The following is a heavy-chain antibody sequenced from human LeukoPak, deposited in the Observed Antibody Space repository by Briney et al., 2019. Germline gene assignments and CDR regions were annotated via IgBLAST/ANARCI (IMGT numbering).Heavy chain of an antibody. CDR3: ARARDSSSWYEKENYYMDV. D-gene: IGHD6-13*01. CDR1: GFTFSSFS. Sequence: GGSLRLSCAASGFTFSSFSMNWVRQAPGKGLEWVSYISTSSSTIYYADSVKGRFTISRDNAKNSLYLQMNSLRAEDTAVYYCARARDSSSWYEKENYYMDVWGKGTTVTISS. CDR2: ISTSSSTI. V-gene: IGHV3-48*01. J-gene: IGHJ6*03.